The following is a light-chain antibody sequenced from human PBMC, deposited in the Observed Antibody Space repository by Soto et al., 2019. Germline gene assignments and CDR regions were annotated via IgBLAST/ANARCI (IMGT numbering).Light chain of an antibody. Sequence: QSVLTQPLSASGTPGQRVTISCSGTTANIVSNFVYWYRHLPGTAPKLLIYLNDQRPSRVPERFSGSKSGTSASLTISALRAEDEGDYYCASWDDILSGVVFGGGTKLTVL. J-gene: IGLJ2*01. CDR2: LND. CDR3: ASWDDILSGVV. V-gene: IGLV1-47*01. CDR1: TANIVSNF.